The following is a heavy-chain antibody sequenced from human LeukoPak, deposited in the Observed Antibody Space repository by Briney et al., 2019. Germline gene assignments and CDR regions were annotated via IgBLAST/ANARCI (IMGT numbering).Heavy chain of an antibody. Sequence: GGSLRLSCAASGFTFSSYGMHWVRQAPGKGLEWVAFIRYDGSNKYYADSVKGRFTISRDNSKNSLYLQMNSLRAEDTAVYYCAGLGCSSTTCFDYWGQGTLVTVSS. CDR2: IRYDGSNK. D-gene: IGHD2-2*01. CDR3: AGLGCSSTTCFDY. V-gene: IGHV3-30*02. CDR1: GFTFSSYG. J-gene: IGHJ4*02.